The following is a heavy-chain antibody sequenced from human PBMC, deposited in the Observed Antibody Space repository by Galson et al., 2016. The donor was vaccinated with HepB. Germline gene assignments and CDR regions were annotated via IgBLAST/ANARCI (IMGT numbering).Heavy chain of an antibody. D-gene: IGHD7-27*01. CDR3: AREGETGDIYFDY. Sequence: SVKVSCKASGYTFINYGITWMRQAPGQGLEWMGWISAYNGNTNYAQKYQGRVTMTRDTSTGTVYMELRSLRSDDTAVYYCAREGETGDIYFDYWGQGTLGTGSS. CDR1: GYTFINYG. J-gene: IGHJ4*02. V-gene: IGHV1-18*01. CDR2: ISAYNGNT.